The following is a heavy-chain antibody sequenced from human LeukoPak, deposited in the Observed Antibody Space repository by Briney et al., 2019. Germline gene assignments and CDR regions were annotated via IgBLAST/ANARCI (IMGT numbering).Heavy chain of an antibody. CDR3: TRHSGSYGDLYYFHMDV. Sequence: GGSLRLSCVASGFTIEYYGMIWLPQVPGMGLEWVSGMNWNGGRRRYADSVKGRFTISRDNAKNSLFLEMHNLRVEDTAFYHCTRHSGSYGDLYYFHMDVWGKGTSVTVSS. V-gene: IGHV3-20*01. J-gene: IGHJ6*03. CDR2: MNWNGGRR. D-gene: IGHD1-26*01. CDR1: GFTIEYYG.